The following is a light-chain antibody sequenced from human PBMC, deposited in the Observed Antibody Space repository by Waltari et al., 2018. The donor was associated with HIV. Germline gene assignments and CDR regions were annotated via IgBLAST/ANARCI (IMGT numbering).Light chain of an antibody. CDR2: DDS. CDR1: NIGSKG. V-gene: IGLV3-21*02. CDR3: QVWDSSTDLRV. J-gene: IGLJ2*01. Sequence: SYVLTQPPSVSVAPGQTARITCGGNNIGSKGVHWYQQKPSPAPVLVVYDDSDRPSGIPERFSGSSSWNTATLTISRVEAGDEADFYCQVWDSSTDLRVFGGGTKLTVL.